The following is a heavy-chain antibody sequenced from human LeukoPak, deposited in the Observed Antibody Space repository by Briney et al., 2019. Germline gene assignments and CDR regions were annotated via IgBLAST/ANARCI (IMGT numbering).Heavy chain of an antibody. CDR3: ARGHLIVPAAGYYGMDV. D-gene: IGHD2-2*01. CDR1: GGSFSGYY. Sequence: SETLSLTCAVYGGSFSGYYWSWIRQPPGKGLEWIGEINHSGSTNYNPSLKSRVTISVDTSKNQFSLKLSSVTAADTAVYYCARGHLIVPAAGYYGMDVWGQGTTVTVSS. CDR2: INHSGST. V-gene: IGHV4-34*01. J-gene: IGHJ6*02.